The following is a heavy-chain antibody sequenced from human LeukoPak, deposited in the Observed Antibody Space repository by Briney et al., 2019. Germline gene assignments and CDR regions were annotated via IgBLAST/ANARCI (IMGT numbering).Heavy chain of an antibody. CDR3: ARRRGEPDY. Sequence: GGSLRLSCAASGFTFSSYVMSWVRQAPEKGLEWVSVISGSGGSTYYADSVKGRFTISRDNSKNTLYLQMNSLRAEDTAVCYCARRRGEPDYWGQGTLVTVSS. CDR1: GFTFSSYV. CDR2: ISGSGGST. D-gene: IGHD1-26*01. J-gene: IGHJ4*02. V-gene: IGHV3-23*01.